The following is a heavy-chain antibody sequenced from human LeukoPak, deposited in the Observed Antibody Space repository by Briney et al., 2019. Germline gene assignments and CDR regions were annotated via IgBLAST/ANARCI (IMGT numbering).Heavy chain of an antibody. D-gene: IGHD6-6*01. V-gene: IGHV4-34*01. Sequence: PSETLSLTCTVSGGSISSYYWSWIRQPPGKGLEWIGEINHSGSTNCNPSLKSRVTISVDTSKNQFSLKLSSVTAADTAVYYCARRWGAARQIFNWFDPWGQGTLVTVSS. CDR1: GGSISSYY. CDR3: ARRWGAARQIFNWFDP. J-gene: IGHJ5*02. CDR2: INHSGST.